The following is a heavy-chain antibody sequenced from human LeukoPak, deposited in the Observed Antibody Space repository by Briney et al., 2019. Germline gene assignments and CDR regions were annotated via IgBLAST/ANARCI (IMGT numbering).Heavy chain of an antibody. CDR3: ARDRGGSYSAIDY. CDR1: RFTFSDYW. J-gene: IGHJ4*02. Sequence: GGSLRLSCAVSRFTFSDYWMRWVRQAPGKGLEWVAAINKDGSEKQYVDSVKGRFTISRDNAKNSLYLQMNSLRAEDTAVYYCARDRGGSYSAIDYWGQGTLVTVSS. CDR2: INKDGSEK. D-gene: IGHD1-26*01. V-gene: IGHV3-7*01.